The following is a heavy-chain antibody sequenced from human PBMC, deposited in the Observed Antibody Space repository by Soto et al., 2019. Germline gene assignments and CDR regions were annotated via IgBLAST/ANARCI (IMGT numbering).Heavy chain of an antibody. V-gene: IGHV3-21*01. J-gene: IGHJ4*02. CDR1: GFTFSSYS. CDR2: ISSSSSYI. Sequence: EVQLVESGGGLVKPGGSLRLSCAASGFTFSSYSMNWVRQAPGKGLEWVSSISSSSSYIYYADSVKGRFTISRDNAKNSLYLQMNSLRAEDTAVYYCARDRRGIAVACSDYWGQGTLVTVSS. D-gene: IGHD6-19*01. CDR3: ARDRRGIAVACSDY.